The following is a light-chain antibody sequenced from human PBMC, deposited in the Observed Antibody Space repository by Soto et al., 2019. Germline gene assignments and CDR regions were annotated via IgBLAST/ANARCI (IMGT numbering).Light chain of an antibody. J-gene: IGKJ4*01. CDR1: QSISSW. CDR3: QQANSFPHT. V-gene: IGKV1-5*03. Sequence: NKSVSTLSATILYRFTITYLPSQSISSWLAWYQQKPGKAPKLLIYKASSLESGVPSRFSGSGSGTEFTLTISSLQPDDFATYYCQQANSFPHTFGGGINVDIK. CDR2: KAS.